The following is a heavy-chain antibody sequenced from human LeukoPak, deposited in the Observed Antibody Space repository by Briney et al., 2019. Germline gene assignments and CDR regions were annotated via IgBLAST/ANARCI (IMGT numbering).Heavy chain of an antibody. V-gene: IGHV4-34*01. CDR3: ASSLAWVSRYFDY. J-gene: IGHJ4*02. CDR2: INHSGST. D-gene: IGHD1-26*01. CDR1: GGSFSGYY. Sequence: SETLSLTCAVYGGSFSGYYWSWIRQPPGKGLEWIGEINHSGSTNYNPSLKSRVTISVDTSKNQFSLKLSSVTAADTAVYYFASSLAWVSRYFDYWGQGTLVTVSS.